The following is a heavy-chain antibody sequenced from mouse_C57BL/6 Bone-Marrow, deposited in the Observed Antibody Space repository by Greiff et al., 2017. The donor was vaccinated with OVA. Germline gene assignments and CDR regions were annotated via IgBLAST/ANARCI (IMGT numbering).Heavy chain of an antibody. D-gene: IGHD1-1*01. V-gene: IGHV1-54*01. Sequence: QVQLQQSGAELVRPGTSVKVSCKASGYAFTNYLIEWVKQRPGQGLEWIGVINPGSGGTNYNEKFKGKATLTADKSSSTAYMQLSSLTSEDSAVYFRARGGIITTVFDYWGQGTTLTVSS. CDR3: ARGGIITTVFDY. J-gene: IGHJ2*01. CDR2: INPGSGGT. CDR1: GYAFTNYL.